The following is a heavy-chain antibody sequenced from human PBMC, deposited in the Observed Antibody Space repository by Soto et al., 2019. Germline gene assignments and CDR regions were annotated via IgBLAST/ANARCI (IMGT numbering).Heavy chain of an antibody. CDR2: INHSGST. Sequence: SETLSLTCAVYGGSFSGYYWSWIRQPPGKGLEWIGEINHSGSTNYNPSLKSRVTISVDTSKNQFSLKLSSVTAADTAVYYCARVTGRYYYGMDVWDQGTTVTVSS. CDR1: GGSFSGYY. J-gene: IGHJ6*02. V-gene: IGHV4-34*01. CDR3: ARVTGRYYYGMDV.